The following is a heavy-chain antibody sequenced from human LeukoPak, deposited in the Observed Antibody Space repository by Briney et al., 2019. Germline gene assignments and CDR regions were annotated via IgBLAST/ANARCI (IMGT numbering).Heavy chain of an antibody. CDR2: INTNTGNP. CDR1: GYTFTSYA. J-gene: IGHJ3*01. D-gene: IGHD2-2*01. CDR3: ARVNWSWTGCYEGAFDF. V-gene: IGHV7-4-1*02. Sequence: ASVKVSCKASGYTFTSYAMNWVRQAPGRGLEWMGWINTNTGNPTYAQGFTGRFVFSLDTSVSTAYLQISSLKAEDTAVYYCARVNWSWTGCYEGAFDFWGQGTMVTVSS.